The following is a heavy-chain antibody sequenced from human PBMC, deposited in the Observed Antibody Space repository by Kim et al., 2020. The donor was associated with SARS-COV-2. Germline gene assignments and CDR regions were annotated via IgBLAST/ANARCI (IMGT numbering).Heavy chain of an antibody. J-gene: IGHJ6*02. D-gene: IGHD2-15*01. V-gene: IGHV3-74*01. CDR1: GFTFSHYW. CDR3: ARGIFRDGFDV. Sequence: LSLTCAASGFTFSHYWINWVRHAPGKGLVWVSRISSDGSTTHYADSVKGRFTLSRDNAENTLFLQMNSLRVEDTAVYFCARGIFRDGFDVWGQGTTVTVSS. CDR2: ISSDGSTT.